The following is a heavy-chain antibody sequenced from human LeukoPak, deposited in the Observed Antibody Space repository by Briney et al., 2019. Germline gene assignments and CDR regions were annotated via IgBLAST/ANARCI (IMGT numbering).Heavy chain of an antibody. D-gene: IGHD4-17*01. V-gene: IGHV7-4-1*01. CDR1: GYTFTNYS. J-gene: IGHJ5*02. CDR2: INTNTGNP. CDR3: ASAPTVFYGSFDP. Sequence: GASVKVSCKASGYTFTNYSMNWVRQAPGQGREWMGWINTNTGNPTYAQFCTGRVVLRLDTSVSTAYLQIGSLKAEDTAVYSCASAPTVFYGSFDPWGQGTLVTVSS.